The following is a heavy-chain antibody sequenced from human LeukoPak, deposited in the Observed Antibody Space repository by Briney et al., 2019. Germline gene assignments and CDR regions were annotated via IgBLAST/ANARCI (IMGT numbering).Heavy chain of an antibody. CDR1: GGTFSSYA. CDR3: ARRGGHRSSLMSYYYAMDV. V-gene: IGHV1-8*02. CDR2: MSPNSGNT. J-gene: IGHJ6*04. Sequence: GASVKVSCKASGGTFSSYAINWVRQATGQGLEWMGWMSPNSGNTGYAQKFQGRLIMTRDTSISTAYMELSSLRSDDTAVYYCARRGGHRSSLMSYYYAMDVWGEGTTVTVSS. D-gene: IGHD2-2*01.